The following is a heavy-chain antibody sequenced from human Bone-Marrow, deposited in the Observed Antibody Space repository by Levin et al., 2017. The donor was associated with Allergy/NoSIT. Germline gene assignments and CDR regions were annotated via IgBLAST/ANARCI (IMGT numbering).Heavy chain of an antibody. CDR1: GGSISSYY. D-gene: IGHD4-23*01. CDR2: IYYNGKS. CDR3: ARAIPSGGNSYYYYYMDG. Sequence: SETLSLTCTVSGGSISSYYWTWIRQAPEKRLEWIGYIYYNGKSNYNPSLKTRVSISLDTPKHLFSLSLSSVTAADSAIYYCARAIPSGGNSYYYYYMDGWGKGITVTVSS. J-gene: IGHJ6*03. V-gene: IGHV4-59*01.